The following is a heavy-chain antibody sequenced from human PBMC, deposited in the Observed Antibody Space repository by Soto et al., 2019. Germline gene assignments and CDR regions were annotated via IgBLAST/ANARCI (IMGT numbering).Heavy chain of an antibody. V-gene: IGHV4-34*01. J-gene: IGHJ4*02. D-gene: IGHD2-21*02. CDR2: THHSGST. CDR3: ARTTAAIHLNY. CDR1: GGSHSGNY. Sequence: SETLSLTCAVYGGSHSGNYWGWIRQPPGKGLEWIGETHHSGSTAYNPSLKSRVTISVDTSRNQFSLKLNSVTAADTAVYYCARTTAAIHLNYWSQGTLVTGSS.